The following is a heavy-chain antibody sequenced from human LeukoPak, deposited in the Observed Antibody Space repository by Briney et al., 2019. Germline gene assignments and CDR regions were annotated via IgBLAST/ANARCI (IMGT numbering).Heavy chain of an antibody. CDR3: ARDVGYRSWFDP. J-gene: IGHJ5*02. Sequence: QPGGSLRLSCVGSKFSFNNYSMHWVRQAPGKGLEWVSYISIGSSTIYYADSVKGRFTVSRDNAKNSLYLQMNSLRAGDTAVYYCARDVGYRSWFDPWGQGTRVTVSS. V-gene: IGHV3-48*01. D-gene: IGHD5-18*01. CDR1: KFSFNNYS. CDR2: ISIGSSTI.